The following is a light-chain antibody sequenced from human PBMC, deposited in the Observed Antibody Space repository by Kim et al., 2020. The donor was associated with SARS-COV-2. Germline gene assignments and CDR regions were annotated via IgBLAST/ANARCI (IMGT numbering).Light chain of an antibody. CDR1: NNVGNRG. Sequence: QAGLTQPPSVSKGLRQTATLTCIGNNVGNRGAAWLQQHQGHPPKLLSYRNNDRPSGISERFSSSRSGDTASLTITGLQPEDEADYYCSSWDSTFGGYGFGTGTKVTVL. CDR2: RNN. V-gene: IGLV10-54*01. J-gene: IGLJ1*01. CDR3: SSWDSTFGGYG.